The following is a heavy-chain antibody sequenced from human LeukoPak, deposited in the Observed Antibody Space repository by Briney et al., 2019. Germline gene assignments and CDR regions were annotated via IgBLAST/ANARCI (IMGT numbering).Heavy chain of an antibody. J-gene: IGHJ1*01. CDR2: IYYSGST. D-gene: IGHD6-19*01. V-gene: IGHV4-30-4*01. CDR1: GGSISSGDYY. Sequence: SQTLSLTCTVSGGSISSGDYYWSWIRQPPGKGLEWIGYIYYSGSTYYNPSLKSRVTISVDTSKNQFSLKLSSVTAADTAVYYCANHQYSSGWLPAGYFQHWGQGTLVTVSS. CDR3: ANHQYSSGWLPAGYFQH.